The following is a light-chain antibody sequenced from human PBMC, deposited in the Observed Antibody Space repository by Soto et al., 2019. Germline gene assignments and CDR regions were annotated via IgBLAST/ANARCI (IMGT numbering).Light chain of an antibody. CDR2: DVT. CDR1: SSDIGAYNY. CDR3: SSYTYSSNVV. V-gene: IGLV2-14*01. Sequence: QSALTQPASVSGSPGQSITISCTGTSSDIGAYNYVSWYQQHPGKAPKLMIYDVTNRPSGVSNRFSGSKSGNTASLTISGLQAEDEADYYCSSYTYSSNVVFGGGTKLTVL. J-gene: IGLJ2*01.